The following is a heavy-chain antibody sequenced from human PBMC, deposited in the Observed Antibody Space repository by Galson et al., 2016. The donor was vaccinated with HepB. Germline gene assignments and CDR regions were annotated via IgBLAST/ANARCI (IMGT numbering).Heavy chain of an antibody. CDR2: INPNSGGT. V-gene: IGHV1-2*02. D-gene: IGHD3-10*01. Sequence: SVKVSCKASGYTFTDYYIHWVRRAPGQGLEWMGWINPNSGGTNYAQKFQGRVTMTRDTSISTAYMELSRLRSDDAAVYYCAKDDYGSGSWNDYWGQGTLVTVSS. J-gene: IGHJ4*02. CDR1: GYTFTDYY. CDR3: AKDDYGSGSWNDY.